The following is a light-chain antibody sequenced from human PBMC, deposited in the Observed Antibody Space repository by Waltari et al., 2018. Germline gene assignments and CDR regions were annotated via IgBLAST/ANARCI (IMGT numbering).Light chain of an antibody. CDR1: ESIGTS. J-gene: IGKJ4*01. CDR2: FAS. V-gene: IGKV6-21*02. CDR3: QQSSSLPIT. Sequence: EVVLTQSPAFQSVTPKENVTITCRASESIGTSLHWYQQKADQSPKFLIRFASKSTSGVPSRFSGSGSGTDFALIINGLEFEDAATYYCQQSSSLPITFGGGTQVEIK.